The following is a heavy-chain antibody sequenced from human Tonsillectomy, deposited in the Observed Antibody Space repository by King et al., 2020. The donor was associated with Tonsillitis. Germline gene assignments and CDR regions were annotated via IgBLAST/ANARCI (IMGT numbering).Heavy chain of an antibody. CDR3: TRDGRGHFDY. J-gene: IGHJ4*02. CDR2: CIPMFVTA. Sequence: QLVQSGAEVKKPGSSVKVSCEASGGTFINYAISWLRQSPGQGLEWMVGCIPMFVTANYATKFQGRVTITADESTSTAYMELSSLISEDTAVYYCTRDGRGHFDYWGQGTLVTVSS. D-gene: IGHD3-10*01. CDR1: GGTFINYA. V-gene: IGHV1-69*01.